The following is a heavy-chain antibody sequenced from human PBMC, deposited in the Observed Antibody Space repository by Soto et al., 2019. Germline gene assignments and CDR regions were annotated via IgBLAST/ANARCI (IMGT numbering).Heavy chain of an antibody. CDR3: ATSRGYSYGYYKVHAFDI. J-gene: IGHJ3*02. D-gene: IGHD5-18*01. CDR1: GFTFSDYY. CDR2: ISSSSSYT. Sequence: GGSLRLSCAASGFTFSDYYMSWIRQAPGKGLEWVSYISSSSSYTNYADSVKGRFTISRDNAKNSLYLQMNSLRAEDTAVYYCATSRGYSYGYYKVHAFDIWGQGTMVTVSS. V-gene: IGHV3-11*06.